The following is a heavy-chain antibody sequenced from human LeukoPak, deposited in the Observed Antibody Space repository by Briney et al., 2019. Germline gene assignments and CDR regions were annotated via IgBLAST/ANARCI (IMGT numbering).Heavy chain of an antibody. J-gene: IGHJ4*02. CDR2: MNPNSGNT. D-gene: IGHD1-26*01. Sequence: ASVKVSCKASGYTFTSYDINWVRQATGQGLEWMGWMNPNSGNTGYAQKFQGRVTITRNTSISTAYMELSSLRSEDTAVYYCARGFWRGMGRWELLRGLSFDYWGQGTLVTVSS. CDR3: ARGFWRGMGRWELLRGLSFDY. CDR1: GYTFTSYD. V-gene: IGHV1-8*03.